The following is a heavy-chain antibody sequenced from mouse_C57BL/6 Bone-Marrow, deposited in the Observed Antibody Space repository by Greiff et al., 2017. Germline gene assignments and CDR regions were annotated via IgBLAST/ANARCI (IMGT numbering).Heavy chain of an antibody. Sequence: VQLKESGAELVKPGASVKMSCKASGYAFSSYWMNWVKQRPGKGLEWIGKIDPGDGDTNYNGKVTGKATLTADHTSSTAYMQLSGLTSDDSAVYFCARCCTACFAYWGQGTLVTVSA. CDR2: IDPGDGDT. V-gene: IGHV1-80*01. CDR3: ARCCTACFAY. CDR1: GYAFSSYW. D-gene: IGHD6-1*01. J-gene: IGHJ3*01.